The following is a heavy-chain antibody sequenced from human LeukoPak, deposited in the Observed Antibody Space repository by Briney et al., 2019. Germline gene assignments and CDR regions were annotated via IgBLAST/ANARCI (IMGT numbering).Heavy chain of an antibody. CDR2: IKQDGSEK. J-gene: IGHJ6*02. V-gene: IGHV3-7*05. Sequence: GGSLRLSCAASGLNFSMYWMTWVRQAPGKGLQWVANIKQDGSEKNYVNSVKGRFTISRDNAKNSLYLQMNSLRAEDTAVYYCARTGGMDVWAQGTTVTVSS. CDR3: ARTGGMDV. D-gene: IGHD3-10*01. CDR1: GLNFSMYW.